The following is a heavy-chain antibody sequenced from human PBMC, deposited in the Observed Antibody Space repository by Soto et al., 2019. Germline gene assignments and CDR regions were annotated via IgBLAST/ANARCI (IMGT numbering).Heavy chain of an antibody. V-gene: IGHV1-69*13. Sequence: SVKVSCKASGGTFSSYAISWVRQAPGQGLEWMGGIIPIFGTANYAQKFQGRVTITADESTSTAYMELSSLRSEDTAVYYCARRVANYGDAYYFDYWGQGTLVTVSS. CDR1: GGTFSSYA. D-gene: IGHD4-17*01. CDR2: IIPIFGTA. CDR3: ARRVANYGDAYYFDY. J-gene: IGHJ4*02.